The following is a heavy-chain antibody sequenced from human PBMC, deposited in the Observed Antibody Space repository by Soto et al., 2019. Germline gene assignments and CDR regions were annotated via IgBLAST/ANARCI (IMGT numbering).Heavy chain of an antibody. D-gene: IGHD5-12*01. Sequence: SVKVSCKASGGTCSSYAISWVRQAPGQGLEWMGGIIPIFGTANYAQKFQGRVTITADESTSTAYMELSSLRSEDTAVYYCARNAPPIVATIKGGWVYWGQGTLVTVSS. CDR3: ARNAPPIVATIKGGWVY. V-gene: IGHV1-69*13. CDR1: GGTCSSYA. J-gene: IGHJ4*02. CDR2: IIPIFGTA.